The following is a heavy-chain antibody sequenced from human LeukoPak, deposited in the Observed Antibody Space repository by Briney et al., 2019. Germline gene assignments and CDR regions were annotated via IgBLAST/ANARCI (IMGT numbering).Heavy chain of an antibody. CDR2: ISYRGST. CDR1: RGSISTYY. V-gene: IGHV4-59*08. Sequence: SGTLSLTCTVSRGSISTYYWSWIRQPPGKGREWMGYISYRGSTNYKPYLKSSIPISVDTAKNQFALKRSAVTAADTAVYYCARSIIGTRSKFDYWGQATLVTVSS. D-gene: IGHD1/OR15-1a*01. J-gene: IGHJ4*02. CDR3: ARSIIGTRSKFDY.